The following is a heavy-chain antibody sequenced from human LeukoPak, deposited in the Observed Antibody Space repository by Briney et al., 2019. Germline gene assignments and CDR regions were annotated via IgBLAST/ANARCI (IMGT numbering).Heavy chain of an antibody. V-gene: IGHV4-34*01. CDR3: AILSREYHNDY. D-gene: IGHD3-10*01. CDR1: GGSFSGYY. CDR2: INHSGST. Sequence: SETLSLTCAVYGGSFSGYYWSWIRQPPGKGLEWIGEINHSGSTNYNPSLKSRVTISVDTSKNQFSLKLSSVTAADTAVYYCAILSREYHNDYWGQGTLVTVSS. J-gene: IGHJ4*02.